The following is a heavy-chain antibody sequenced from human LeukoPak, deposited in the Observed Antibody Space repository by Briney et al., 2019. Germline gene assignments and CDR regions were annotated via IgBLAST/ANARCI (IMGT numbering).Heavy chain of an antibody. J-gene: IGHJ4*02. V-gene: IGHV4-59*11. Sequence: PSETLSLTCTVSGGSIRSHYWRWIRQPPGKGLEWIGYIYYSGSTNNNPSLKSRVTISVDTSKNQFSLKLSSVTAADTAVYYCARDRGDYDSSGYYGYFDYWGQGALVTVSS. CDR3: ARDRGDYDSSGYYGYFDY. CDR1: GGSIRSHY. D-gene: IGHD3-22*01. CDR2: IYYSGST.